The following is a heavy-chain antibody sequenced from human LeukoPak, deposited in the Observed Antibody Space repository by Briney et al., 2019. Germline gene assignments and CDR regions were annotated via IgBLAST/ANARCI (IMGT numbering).Heavy chain of an antibody. CDR1: GFSFRTYW. CDR3: ARSVGATTGPFDI. J-gene: IGHJ3*02. Sequence: PGGSLRLSCAASGFSFRTYWMHWVRQAPGKGLVWVSRISSDGSITNYADSVKGRFTISRDNAKNTLYLQMNSLRAEDTAVYYCARSVGATTGPFDIWGQGTMVTVSS. V-gene: IGHV3-74*01. CDR2: ISSDGSIT. D-gene: IGHD1-26*01.